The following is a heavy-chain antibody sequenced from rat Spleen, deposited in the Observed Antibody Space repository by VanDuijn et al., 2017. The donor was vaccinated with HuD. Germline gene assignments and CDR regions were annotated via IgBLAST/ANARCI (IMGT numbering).Heavy chain of an antibody. J-gene: IGHJ2*01. CDR1: GFTFSNYY. D-gene: IGHD1-12*03. CDR3: TTGYYDGYYLVFDY. V-gene: IGHV5-20*01. CDR2: ISYEGSST. Sequence: EVQLVESGGGLVQPGRSLKLSCAASGFTFSNYYMAWVRQAPTKGLEWVASISYEGSSTYYGDSVKGRFTISRDNAKSTLYLQMDSLRSEDTATYYCTTGYYDGYYLVFDYWGQGVMVTVSS.